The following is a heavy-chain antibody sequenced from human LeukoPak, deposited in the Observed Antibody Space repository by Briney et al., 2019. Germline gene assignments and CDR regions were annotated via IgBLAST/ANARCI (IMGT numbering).Heavy chain of an antibody. J-gene: IGHJ4*02. CDR2: IYYSGST. Sequence: SETLSLTCIVSGVSIAGSGSTNCWGWIRQHPGKGLEWIGYIYYSGSTYYNPSLKSRVTISVDTSKNQFSLKLSPVTAADTAVYYCAREGVNRTWFGELSPPYFDYWGQGTLVTVSS. D-gene: IGHD3-10*01. V-gene: IGHV4-31*03. CDR3: AREGVNRTWFGELSPPYFDY. CDR1: GVSIAGSGSTNC.